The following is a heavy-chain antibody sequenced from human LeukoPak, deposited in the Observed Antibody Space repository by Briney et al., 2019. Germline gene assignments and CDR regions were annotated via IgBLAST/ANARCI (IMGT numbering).Heavy chain of an antibody. V-gene: IGHV3-23*01. CDR3: ARLGVLRFLEWRQADY. CDR1: GFTFNTYA. D-gene: IGHD3-3*01. J-gene: IGHJ4*02. Sequence: GGSLRLSCTASGFTFNTYAVSWVRQAPGKGLEWVSAVSGSGGSTYYADSVKGRFAISRDNSQNTLHLQMNSLRAEDTAIYYCARLGVLRFLEWRQADYWGQGTLVTVSS. CDR2: VSGSGGST.